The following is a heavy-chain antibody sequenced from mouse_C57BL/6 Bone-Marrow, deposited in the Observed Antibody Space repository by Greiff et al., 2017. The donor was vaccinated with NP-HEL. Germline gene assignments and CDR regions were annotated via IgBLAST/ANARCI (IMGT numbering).Heavy chain of an antibody. CDR2: IDPSDSYT. Sequence: QVQLQQPGAELVMPGASVKLSCKASGYTFTSYWMHWVKQRPGQGLEWIGEIDPSDSYTNYNQKFKGKSTLTVDTSSSTAYMQLSSLTSEDSAVYYCARELFYYDYDNYAMDYGGQGTSVTVSS. J-gene: IGHJ4*01. V-gene: IGHV1-69*01. CDR3: ARELFYYDYDNYAMDY. CDR1: GYTFTSYW. D-gene: IGHD2-4*01.